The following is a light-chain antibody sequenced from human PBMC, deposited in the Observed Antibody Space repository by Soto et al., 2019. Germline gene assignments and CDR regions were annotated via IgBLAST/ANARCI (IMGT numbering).Light chain of an antibody. V-gene: IGKV3-15*01. J-gene: IGKJ1*01. Sequence: VMTQSPATRYLSPGERATLSCRASQSVSRRLAWYQQKPGQAPRLLIYGAPTRATSIPARFTVSGSGTEFTLTISSLQSEDFAFYYCQQYNDWTRTFCQGTKVDIK. CDR2: GAP. CDR3: QQYNDWTRT. CDR1: QSVSRR.